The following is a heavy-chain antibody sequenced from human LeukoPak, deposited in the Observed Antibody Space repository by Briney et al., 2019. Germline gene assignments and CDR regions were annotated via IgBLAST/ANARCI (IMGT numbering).Heavy chain of an antibody. Sequence: GGSLRLSCAASGFTFSNYAMSWVRQAPGKGLEWVSSINSRGGSTYYADSVKGRFTISRDNSKNTLYLQMNSLRAEDTAIYYCAKTSITMVRGRHDYWGQGTLVTVSS. CDR2: INSRGGST. CDR3: AKTSITMVRGRHDY. J-gene: IGHJ4*02. CDR1: GFTFSNYA. V-gene: IGHV3-23*01. D-gene: IGHD3-10*01.